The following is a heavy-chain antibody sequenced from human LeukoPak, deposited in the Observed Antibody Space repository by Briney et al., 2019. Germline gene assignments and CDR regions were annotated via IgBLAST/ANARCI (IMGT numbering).Heavy chain of an antibody. CDR2: IYFSGST. J-gene: IGHJ6*03. CDR1: GGSISSYY. Sequence: SETLSLTCTVSGGSISSYYWSWIRQPPGKGLEWIGYIYFSGSTNYTPSLKSRVTISVDTSKNQFSLKLSSVTAADTAVYYCSRVRDYESGYYSYMDVWGKGTTVTVSS. D-gene: IGHD3-10*01. V-gene: IGHV4-59*01. CDR3: SRVRDYESGYYSYMDV.